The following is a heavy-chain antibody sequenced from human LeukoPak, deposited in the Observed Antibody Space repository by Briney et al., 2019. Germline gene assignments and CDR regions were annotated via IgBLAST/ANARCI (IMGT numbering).Heavy chain of an antibody. CDR3: ARVVASGGSYYFDY. Sequence: GGSLRLSCAASGFTFSSYGMHWVRQAPGKGLEWVAVISYDGSNKYYADSVKGRFTISRDNSKNTLYLQMNSLRADDTAVYYCARVVASGGSYYFDYWGQGTLVTVSS. CDR2: ISYDGSNK. J-gene: IGHJ4*02. CDR1: GFTFSSYG. D-gene: IGHD2-15*01. V-gene: IGHV3-30*03.